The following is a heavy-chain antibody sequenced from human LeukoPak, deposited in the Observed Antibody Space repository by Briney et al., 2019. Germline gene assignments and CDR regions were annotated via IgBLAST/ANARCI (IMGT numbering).Heavy chain of an antibody. V-gene: IGHV3-7*01. CDR3: AREGPYSTTSTGSV. D-gene: IGHD6-13*01. CDR2: IKQDGSAR. J-gene: IGHJ4*02. CDR1: GFTFSSYW. Sequence: PGGSLRLSCAASGFTFSSYWMSWVRQAPGKGLEWVANIKQDGSARNYVGSVKGRFTISRDNAKNSLFLQMNSLGAEDTAVYYCAREGPYSTTSTGSVWGQGTLVTVSS.